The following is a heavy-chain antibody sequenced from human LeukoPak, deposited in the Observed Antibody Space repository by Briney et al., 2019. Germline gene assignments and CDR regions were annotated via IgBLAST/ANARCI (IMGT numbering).Heavy chain of an antibody. CDR2: IYYSGST. Sequence: NPSETLSLTRTVSGGSITSSNYYWGWIRQPPGKGLEWIGHIYYSGSTHYNPSLKSRVTISVDTSKNQFSLKLSSVTAADTAVYYCARHVGNSGSGSYLTYFDYWGQGTLVTVSS. J-gene: IGHJ4*02. D-gene: IGHD3-10*01. CDR1: GGSITSSNYY. CDR3: ARHVGNSGSGSYLTYFDY. V-gene: IGHV4-61*05.